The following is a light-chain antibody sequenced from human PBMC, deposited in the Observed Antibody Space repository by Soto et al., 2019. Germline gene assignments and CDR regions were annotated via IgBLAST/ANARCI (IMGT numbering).Light chain of an antibody. V-gene: IGKV3-20*01. Sequence: EIVLTQSPGTLSLSPGERATLSCRASQSVSNSYLAWYQQKPGQAPRLLISGASSRAAGIPDRFSASGSGTDFTLTIGRLEPEDFAVYYCQQYGTSPPWTFGQGTIVEIK. J-gene: IGKJ1*01. CDR2: GAS. CDR1: QSVSNSY. CDR3: QQYGTSPPWT.